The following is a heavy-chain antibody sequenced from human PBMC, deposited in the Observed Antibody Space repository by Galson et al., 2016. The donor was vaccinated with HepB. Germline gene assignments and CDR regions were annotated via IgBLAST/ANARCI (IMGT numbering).Heavy chain of an antibody. CDR2: IYYSGST. V-gene: IGHV4-31*03. CDR3: ARAILYSSSSDWFDP. Sequence: TLSLTCNVSGASVSSGGYYWSWLRQHPGKGLEWIGYIYYSGSTYYNPSLKSRAIISVDTSKYRFSLKLTSVTAADTAVYYCARAILYSSSSDWFDPWGQGTLVTVSS. CDR1: GASVSSGGYY. J-gene: IGHJ5*02. D-gene: IGHD6-6*01.